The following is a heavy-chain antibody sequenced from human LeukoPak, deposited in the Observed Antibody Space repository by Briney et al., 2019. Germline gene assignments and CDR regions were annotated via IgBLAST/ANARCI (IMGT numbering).Heavy chain of an antibody. CDR1: GFTFSNTW. CDR2: IQRKTDGGTT. Sequence: SGGSLRLSCAASGFTFSNTWMSWVRQGPGKGLEWVGRIQRKTDGGTTDYAAPVKGRFTISRDDSENTLYSQMNSLKIEDTAVYYCTTESSGGSDNWGQGTLVTVSS. J-gene: IGHJ4*02. CDR3: TTESSGGSDN. V-gene: IGHV3-15*01. D-gene: IGHD1-26*01.